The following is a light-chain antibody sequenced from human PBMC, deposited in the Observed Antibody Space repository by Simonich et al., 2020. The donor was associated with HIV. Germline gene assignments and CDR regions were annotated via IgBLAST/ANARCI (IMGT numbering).Light chain of an antibody. CDR1: QSVLHTSNNKNY. Sequence: DIVVTQSPDSLPVSLGERATINCKSSQSVLHTSNNKNYLAWYQQKPGQPPKLLIYWASTRESGVPDRFSGSGSGTDFTLTISSLQAEDVAVYYCQQYYSTPQTFGQGTKLEIK. CDR3: QQYYSTPQT. J-gene: IGKJ2*01. V-gene: IGKV4-1*01. CDR2: WAS.